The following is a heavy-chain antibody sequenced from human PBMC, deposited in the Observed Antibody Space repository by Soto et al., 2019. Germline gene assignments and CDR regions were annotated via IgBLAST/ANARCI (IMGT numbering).Heavy chain of an antibody. CDR2: IKQDGSEK. D-gene: IGHD2-2*01. CDR1: GFTFSSYW. Sequence: GGSLRLSCAASGFTFSSYWMSWVRQAPGKGLEWVANIKQDGSEKYYVDSVKGRFTISRDNAKNSLYLQMNSLRAEDTAVYYCAREVRDNVVVLEIGDYYYYYMDVWGKGTTVTVSS. CDR3: AREVRDNVVVLEIGDYYYYYMDV. J-gene: IGHJ6*03. V-gene: IGHV3-7*01.